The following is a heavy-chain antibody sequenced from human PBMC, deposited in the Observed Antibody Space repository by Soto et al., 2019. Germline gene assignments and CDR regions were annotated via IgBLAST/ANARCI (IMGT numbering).Heavy chain of an antibody. CDR3: VKDHSQGVSKLFNYVES. V-gene: IGHV3-30*18. D-gene: IGHD3-3*01. CDR1: GFTLSSYA. J-gene: IGHJ4*02. Sequence: QVQLLESGGGVVQPGRSLRLSCAASGFTLSSYAMHWVRQAPGKGLEWVAVISYDGSNKYYADSVKGRFTISRDNSKSTLFLQMDSLRAEDTAVDYGVKDHSQGVSKLFNYVESWGQGALVTVSS. CDR2: ISYDGSNK.